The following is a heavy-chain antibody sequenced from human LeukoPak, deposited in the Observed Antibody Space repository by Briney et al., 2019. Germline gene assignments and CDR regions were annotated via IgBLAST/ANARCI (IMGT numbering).Heavy chain of an antibody. D-gene: IGHD3-16*02. J-gene: IGHJ4*02. CDR3: ARERVPGVISNFDY. Sequence: ASVNVSCKASGYTFTSYGFSWVRQPPGQGLEWMGWISDYNGNTNYAQMLQGRVNMTTDTYTSTAYMKLRSLRSDDRAVYYCARERVPGVISNFDYWGQGTLVTVST. CDR2: ISDYNGNT. V-gene: IGHV1-18*01. CDR1: GYTFTSYG.